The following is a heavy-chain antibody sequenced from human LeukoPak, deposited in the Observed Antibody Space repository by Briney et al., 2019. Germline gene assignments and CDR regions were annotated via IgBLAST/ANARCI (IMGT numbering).Heavy chain of an antibody. V-gene: IGHV3-23*01. CDR3: AKSQLAYFDWLTGY. Sequence: GGSLRLSCAASGFTFSSYEMNWVRQAPGKGLEWVSAISGSGGSTYYADSVKGRFIISRDNSKNTLYLQMNSLRAEDTAVYYCAKSQLAYFDWLTGYWGQGTLVTVSS. J-gene: IGHJ4*02. CDR1: GFTFSSYE. CDR2: ISGSGGST. D-gene: IGHD3-9*01.